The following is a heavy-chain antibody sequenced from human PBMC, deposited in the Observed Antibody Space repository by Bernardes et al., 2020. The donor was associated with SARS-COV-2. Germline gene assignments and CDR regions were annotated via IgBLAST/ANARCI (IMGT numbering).Heavy chain of an antibody. CDR3: ARGASSGYRIDY. CDR2: ISTDGRTT. V-gene: IGHV3-74*01. Sequence: GGSLRLSCAASGFTFTNSWMHWVRQAPGRGLVWLSRISTDGRTTNYADSVEGRFTISRDNAKNTLWLQMNSLGADDTAVYYCARGASSGYRIDYWGPGTLVTVSS. J-gene: IGHJ4*02. CDR1: GFTFTNSW. D-gene: IGHD3-22*01.